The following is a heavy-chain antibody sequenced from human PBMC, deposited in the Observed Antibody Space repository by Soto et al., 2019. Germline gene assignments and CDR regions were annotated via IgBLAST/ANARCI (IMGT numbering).Heavy chain of an antibody. CDR1: GFTFSTAH. D-gene: IGHD3-10*01. J-gene: IGHJ5*02. Sequence: QEQLAESGGGVVQPGKSLRLSCAASGFTFSTAHMHWLRQAPGRGLEWVALVSDDGSNNGYGASVEGRFTISRDNSKNTLDLQMDSLRAEDSAIYYCAREKGSSGRAAWFDPWGQGTLVIVSS. CDR3: AREKGSSGRAAWFDP. CDR2: VSDDGSNN. V-gene: IGHV3-30-3*01.